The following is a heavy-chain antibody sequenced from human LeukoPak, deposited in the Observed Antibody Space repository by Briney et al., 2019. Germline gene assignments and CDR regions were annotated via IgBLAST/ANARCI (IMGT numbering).Heavy chain of an antibody. CDR3: ARGYCSSTSRLIGDYYFDY. CDR2: IYYSGST. J-gene: IGHJ4*02. V-gene: IGHV4-59*01. D-gene: IGHD2-2*01. CDR1: GGSISSYY. Sequence: SETLSLTCTVSGGSISSYYWSWLRQPPGKGLEWIGYIYYSGSTNYNPSLKSRVTISVDTSKNQFSLKLSSVTAADTAVYYCARGYCSSTSRLIGDYYFDYWGQGTLVTVSS.